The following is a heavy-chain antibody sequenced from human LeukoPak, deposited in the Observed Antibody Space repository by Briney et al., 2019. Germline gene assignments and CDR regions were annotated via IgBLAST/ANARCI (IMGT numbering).Heavy chain of an antibody. J-gene: IGHJ6*02. D-gene: IGHD1-26*01. V-gene: IGHV4-4*07. CDR2: IYTSGST. CDR1: VGSISSYY. Sequence: PSETLSLTCTVSVGSISSYYWSWIRQPAGKGLEWIGRIYTSGSTNYNPSLKSRVTMSVDTSKSQFSLKLSSVIAADTAVYYCASSEGASFYGMDVWGQGTTVTVSS. CDR3: ASSEGASFYGMDV.